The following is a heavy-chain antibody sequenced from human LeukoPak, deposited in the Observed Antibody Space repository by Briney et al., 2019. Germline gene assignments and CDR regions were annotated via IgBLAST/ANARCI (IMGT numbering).Heavy chain of an antibody. V-gene: IGHV3-7*01. D-gene: IGHD2-15*01. Sequence: PGGTLRLSCAASGFTFSSYWMSWVRQAPGKGLEWVANIKQDVSEKYYVDSVKGGFTIYRDNAKNTLYLQMNSLIPEDTAVYYCARVGSKSRVVDIVRKKETGYYYYMDVWGKGTTVTVSS. CDR2: IKQDVSEK. CDR1: GFTFSSYW. J-gene: IGHJ6*03. CDR3: ARVGSKSRVVDIVRKKETGYYYYMDV.